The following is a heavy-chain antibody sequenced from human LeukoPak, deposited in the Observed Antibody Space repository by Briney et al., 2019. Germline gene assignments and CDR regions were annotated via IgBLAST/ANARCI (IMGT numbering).Heavy chain of an antibody. CDR3: ALDTSGWSDDSFDI. D-gene: IGHD6-19*01. CDR2: VYYSGTT. Sequence: SETLSLTCTVSGGSISNYYWNWIRQPPGQGLEWIGYVYYSGTTDYNPSLKSRATISVDTSKNHFSLKLTSVTAADTAVYYCALDTSGWSDDSFDIWGQGTTVTVSS. J-gene: IGHJ3*02. CDR1: GGSISNYY. V-gene: IGHV4-59*01.